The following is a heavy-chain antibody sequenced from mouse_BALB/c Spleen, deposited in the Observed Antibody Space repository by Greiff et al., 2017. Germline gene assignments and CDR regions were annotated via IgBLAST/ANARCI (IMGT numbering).Heavy chain of an antibody. CDR3: ASHYYGSSYYYYAMDY. CDR2: IDPANGNT. J-gene: IGHJ4*01. V-gene: IGHV14-3*02. D-gene: IGHD1-1*01. Sequence: EVQLQESGAELVKPGASVKLSCTASGFNIKDTYMHWVKQRPEQGLEWIGRIDPANGNTKYDPKFQGKATITADTSSNTAYLQLSSLTSEDTAVYYCASHYYGSSYYYYAMDYWGQGTSVTVCS. CDR1: GFNIKDTY.